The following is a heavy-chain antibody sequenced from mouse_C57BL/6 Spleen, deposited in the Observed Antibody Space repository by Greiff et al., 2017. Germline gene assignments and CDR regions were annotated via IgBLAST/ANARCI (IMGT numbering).Heavy chain of an antibody. D-gene: IGHD4-1*02. Sequence: EVKLVESGGGLVKPGGSLKLSCAASGFTFSDYGMHWVRQAPEKGLEWVAYISSGSSTIYYADTVKGRFTISRDNAKNTLFLQMTSLRSEDTAMYYCARTNWGRYWYFDVWGTGTTVTVSS. J-gene: IGHJ1*03. CDR2: ISSGSSTI. CDR3: ARTNWGRYWYFDV. V-gene: IGHV5-17*01. CDR1: GFTFSDYG.